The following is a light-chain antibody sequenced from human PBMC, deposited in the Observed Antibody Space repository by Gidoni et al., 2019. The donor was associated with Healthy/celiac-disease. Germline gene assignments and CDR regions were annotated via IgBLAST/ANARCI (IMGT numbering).Light chain of an antibody. J-gene: IGKJ1*01. CDR1: QSVSSN. Sequence: EIVMPQSPATLSVSPGERATLSCRASQSVSSNLAWYQQKPGQAPRLLIYGASTRDTGIPARFSGSGSGTEFTLTISSLQSEDFAVYYCQQYNNWPGTFGQGTKVEIK. V-gene: IGKV3-15*01. CDR2: GAS. CDR3: QQYNNWPGT.